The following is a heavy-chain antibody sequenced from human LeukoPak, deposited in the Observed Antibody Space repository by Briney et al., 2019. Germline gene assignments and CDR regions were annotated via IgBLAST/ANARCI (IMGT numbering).Heavy chain of an antibody. J-gene: IGHJ4*02. CDR1: GYTFTGYY. V-gene: IGHV1-2*02. CDR3: ARGPGVLRFLEWLSDFDY. D-gene: IGHD3-3*01. CDR2: INPNSGGT. Sequence: ASVKVSCKASGYTFTGYYMHWVRQAPGQGLEWMGWINPNSGGTNYAQKFQGRVTMTRGTSISTAYMELSRLRSDDTAVYYCARGPGVLRFLEWLSDFDYWGQGTLVTVSS.